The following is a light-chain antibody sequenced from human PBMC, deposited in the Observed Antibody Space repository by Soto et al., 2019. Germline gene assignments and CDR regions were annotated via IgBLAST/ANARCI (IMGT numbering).Light chain of an antibody. Sequence: EIVLTPSPATLSMSPGDRTTLSCRASHSISTYLAWYQHKPGQAPRLLIYSASVRAAGVPARFSGSGSGTEFTLTISSLQSEDFAVYYCHQYNDWPRTFGQGTKVEIK. CDR2: SAS. CDR3: HQYNDWPRT. V-gene: IGKV3-15*01. J-gene: IGKJ1*01. CDR1: HSISTY.